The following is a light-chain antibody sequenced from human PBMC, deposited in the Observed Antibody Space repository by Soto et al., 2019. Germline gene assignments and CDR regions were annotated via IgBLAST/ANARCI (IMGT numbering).Light chain of an antibody. J-gene: IGKJ1*01. CDR2: GAT. CDR3: QQYRNWPLT. CDR1: QSVDFS. Sequence: MLVTQSPATLSVAPGETVTWSCRASQSVDFSLAWYQQKPGQAPSLLIYGATTRATDMPGRFSGSGSETEFTLTISSLQSEDYAVYYCQQYRNWPLTFGQGTKV. V-gene: IGKV3-15*01.